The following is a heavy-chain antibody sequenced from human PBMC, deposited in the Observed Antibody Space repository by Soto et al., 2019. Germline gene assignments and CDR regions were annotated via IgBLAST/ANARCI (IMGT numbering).Heavy chain of an antibody. D-gene: IGHD1-26*01. J-gene: IGHJ5*02. CDR1: GYSISSSNW. V-gene: IGHV4-28*03. Sequence: SETLSLTCAVSGYSISSSNWWGWIRQPPGKGLEWIGYIYYSGTTYYNPSLKSRVTMSVDTSKNQFSLKLTSVTAEDTAVYYCAKDVPGELLPTCFDPWGQGTLVTVSS. CDR3: AKDVPGELLPTCFDP. CDR2: IYYSGTT.